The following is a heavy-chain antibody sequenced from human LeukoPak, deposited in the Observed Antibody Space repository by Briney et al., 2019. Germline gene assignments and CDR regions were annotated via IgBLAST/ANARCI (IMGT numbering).Heavy chain of an antibody. D-gene: IGHD3-22*01. Sequence: SETLSLTCTVSGGSIRGYYWSWIRQPAGKGLEWIGRIYTSGNTNYNPSLKSRLTMSVDTSKNQFSLKLSSVTAADTAVYYCARQSDSSGYYYLGAFDFWGQGTMVTVSS. CDR1: GGSIRGYY. CDR2: IYTSGNT. V-gene: IGHV4-4*07. CDR3: ARQSDSSGYYYLGAFDF. J-gene: IGHJ3*01.